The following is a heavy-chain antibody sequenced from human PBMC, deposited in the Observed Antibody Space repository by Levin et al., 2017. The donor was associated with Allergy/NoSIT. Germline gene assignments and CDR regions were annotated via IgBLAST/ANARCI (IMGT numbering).Heavy chain of an antibody. D-gene: IGHD7-27*01. J-gene: IGHJ6*02. Sequence: SETLSLTCTVSGGSISSGDYYWSWIRQPPGKGLEWIGYIYYSGSTYYNPSLKSRVTISVDTSKNQFSLKLSSVTAADTAVYYCARAHELGHIADGMDVWGQGTTVTVSS. CDR2: IYYSGST. V-gene: IGHV4-30-4*01. CDR1: GGSISSGDYY. CDR3: ARAHELGHIADGMDV.